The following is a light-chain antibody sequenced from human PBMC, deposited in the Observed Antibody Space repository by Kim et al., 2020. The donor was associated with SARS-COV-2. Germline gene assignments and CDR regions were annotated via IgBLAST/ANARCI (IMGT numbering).Light chain of an antibody. CDR3: QQYGSSPYT. J-gene: IGKJ2*01. Sequence: EIVLTQSPGTLSLSPGERAILSCRASQSVSSSYLAWYQQKPGQAPRLLIYGASRRATGIPDRFSGSGSGTDFTLTISRLEPEDFAVYYCQQYGSSPYTFGQGTKLEI. V-gene: IGKV3-20*01. CDR2: GAS. CDR1: QSVSSSY.